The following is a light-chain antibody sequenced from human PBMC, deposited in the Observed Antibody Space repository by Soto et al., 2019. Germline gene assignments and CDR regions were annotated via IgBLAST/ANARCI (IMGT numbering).Light chain of an antibody. Sequence: DIQMTQSPSTLSASVGDRVTITCRASQSISSWLAWYQQKPGKAPKLLIYDASSLESGVPSRFSGSGSGTEFTLTFSSLQPDDFATYYCQQYNSYSYTFGQGTKLEIK. V-gene: IGKV1-5*01. CDR3: QQYNSYSYT. CDR1: QSISSW. CDR2: DAS. J-gene: IGKJ2*01.